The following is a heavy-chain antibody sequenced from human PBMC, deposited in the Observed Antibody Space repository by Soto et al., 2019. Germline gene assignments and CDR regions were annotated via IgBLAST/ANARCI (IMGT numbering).Heavy chain of an antibody. V-gene: IGHV1-46*01. J-gene: IGHJ6*02. CDR3: ARAPDFWSGSAYGMDV. D-gene: IGHD3-3*01. CDR2: INPSGGST. Sequence: GASVKVSCKASGYTFTSYYMHWVRQAPGQGLEWMGIINPSGGSTSYAQKFQGRVTMTRDTSTSTVYMELSSLRSEDTAVYYCARAPDFWSGSAYGMDVWGQGTTVTVS. CDR1: GYTFTSYY.